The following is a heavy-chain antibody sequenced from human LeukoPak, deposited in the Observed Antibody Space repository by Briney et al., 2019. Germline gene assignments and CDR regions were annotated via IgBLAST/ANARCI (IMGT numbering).Heavy chain of an antibody. CDR2: IYHSGST. V-gene: IGHV4-38-2*02. CDR3: ARDRRAAYYYMDV. D-gene: IGHD6-25*01. CDR1: GYSISSGYY. J-gene: IGHJ6*03. Sequence: SETLSLTCTVSGYSISSGYYWGWIRPPPGKGLEWIGSIYHSGSTYYNPSLKSRVTISVDTSKNQFSLKLSSVTAADTAVYYCARDRRAAYYYMDVWGKGTTVTISS.